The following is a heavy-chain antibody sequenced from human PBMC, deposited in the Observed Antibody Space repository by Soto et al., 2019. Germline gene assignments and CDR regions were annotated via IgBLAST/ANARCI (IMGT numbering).Heavy chain of an antibody. CDR2: ISSSTSYT. Sequence: GGSLILSCAASGFTFSSYSMNWVRQAPGKGLEWVSSISSSTSYTYYADSVQGRFTISRDNAKNSLYLQMNSLRAEDTAVYYCARDRRDGYNFDYWGQGTLVTVSS. CDR1: GFTFSSYS. CDR3: ARDRRDGYNFDY. J-gene: IGHJ4*02. D-gene: IGHD5-12*01. V-gene: IGHV3-21*01.